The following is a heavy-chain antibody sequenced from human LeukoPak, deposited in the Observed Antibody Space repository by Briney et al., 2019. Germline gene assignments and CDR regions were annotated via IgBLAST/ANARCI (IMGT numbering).Heavy chain of an antibody. J-gene: IGHJ4*02. CDR1: GFTFSSYT. CDR3: ARDGLPMITFGGVIFTGSEYFDY. CDR2: ISASGTIT. Sequence: GGSLRLSCAASGFTFSSYTMNWVRQAPGKGLESISYISASGTITHYADSVEGRFTISRDNAKNSLYLQMNSLRAEDTAVYYCARDGLPMITFGGVIFTGSEYFDYWGQGTLVTVSS. D-gene: IGHD3-16*01. V-gene: IGHV3-48*04.